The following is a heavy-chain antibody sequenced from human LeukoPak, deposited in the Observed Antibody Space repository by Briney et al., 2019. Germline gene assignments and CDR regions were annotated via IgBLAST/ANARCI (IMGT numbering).Heavy chain of an antibody. V-gene: IGHV4-38-2*02. D-gene: IGHD3-9*01. CDR2: IYHSGST. CDR3: ARVAVLTGYLSKAFDY. Sequence: SETLSLTCTVSGYSISSGYYWGWIRQPPGKGLEWIGSIYHSGSTYYNPSLKSRVTISVDTSKNQFSLKLSSVTAADTAVYYCARVAVLTGYLSKAFDYWGQGTLVTVSS. CDR1: GYSISSGYY. J-gene: IGHJ4*02.